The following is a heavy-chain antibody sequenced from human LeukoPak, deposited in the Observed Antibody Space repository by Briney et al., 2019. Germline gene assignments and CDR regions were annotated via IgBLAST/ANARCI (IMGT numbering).Heavy chain of an antibody. CDR3: ARMTMLRDFDY. V-gene: IGHV4-61*02. CDR1: GVSISSGSYY. D-gene: IGHD3-10*01. CDR2: IYSSGST. J-gene: IGHJ4*02. Sequence: SQTLSLTCTVSGVSISSGSYYGNSIRPPAGKGLEWIGRIYSSGSTNYNPSLKSRVTISVDTSKDQFSLKLTSVTAADTAVYYCARMTMLRDFDYWGQGTLVTVSS.